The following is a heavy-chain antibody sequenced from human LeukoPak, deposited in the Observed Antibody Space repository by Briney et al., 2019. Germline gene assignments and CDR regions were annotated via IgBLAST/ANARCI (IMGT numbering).Heavy chain of an antibody. CDR2: IIPIFGTA. J-gene: IGHJ4*02. D-gene: IGHD3-22*01. CDR1: GGTFSSYA. Sequence: GASVTVSCKASGGTFSSYAISWVRQAPGQGLEWMGGIIPIFGTANYAQRFQGRVTITADESTSTAYMELSSLRSEDTAVYYCARSPRPHYYDSSGYYSVFDYWGQGTLVTVSS. V-gene: IGHV1-69*13. CDR3: ARSPRPHYYDSSGYYSVFDY.